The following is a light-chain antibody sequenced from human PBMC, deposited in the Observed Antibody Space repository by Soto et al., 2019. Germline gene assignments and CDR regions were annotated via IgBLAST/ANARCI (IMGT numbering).Light chain of an antibody. CDR2: AAS. J-gene: IGKJ5*01. CDR3: QQLNIDSYPIT. Sequence: ILLTQSPSSLSASIGDKVTITCRASQGISSFLAWYQQKPGKAPKLLIYAASTLQSGIPSRFSGNGSGTDFTLTISSLQPEDFATYFCQQLNIDSYPITFGQGTRLEIK. CDR1: QGISSF. V-gene: IGKV1-9*01.